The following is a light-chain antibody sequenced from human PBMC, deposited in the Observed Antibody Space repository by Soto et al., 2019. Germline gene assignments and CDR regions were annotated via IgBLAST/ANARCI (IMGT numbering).Light chain of an antibody. V-gene: IGLV4-69*01. CDR2: LDSDGSH. J-gene: IGLJ3*02. Sequence: QLVLTQSPSASASLGASVKLTCTLSSGHSSYAIAWHQQQPEKGPRYLMKLDSDGSHSKGDGIPDRFSGSSSGAERYLTISSLRSEDEADYYCQTWGTGIQVFGGGTKLT. CDR1: SGHSSYA. CDR3: QTWGTGIQV.